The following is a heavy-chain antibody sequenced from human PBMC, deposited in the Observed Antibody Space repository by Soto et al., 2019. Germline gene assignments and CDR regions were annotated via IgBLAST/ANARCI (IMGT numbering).Heavy chain of an antibody. Sequence: GGSLRLSCVASGFTFISSFMGWVRQAPGKGLEWVANINQDGAVTYYVDSVEGRFTISRDNTKDSLYLQMNSLRGEDTAIYYCARYFRGSGRYFFDYWGQGTLVTVSS. CDR3: ARYFRGSGRYFFDY. V-gene: IGHV3-7*03. D-gene: IGHD6-19*01. CDR2: INQDGAVT. J-gene: IGHJ4*02. CDR1: GFTFISSF.